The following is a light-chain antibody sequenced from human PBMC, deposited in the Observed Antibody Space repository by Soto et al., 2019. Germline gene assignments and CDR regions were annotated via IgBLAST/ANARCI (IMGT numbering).Light chain of an antibody. CDR3: QQYNTYPVT. CDR1: QGISNY. Sequence: DIQLNQSPSFLSASVGNRVTITCRASQGISNYLAWYQQKPGKAPNLLIHAASSLPTGVPSRFSGSGAGTEFTLTITSLQPDDFATDYCQQYNTYPVTFGQGTKVDI. CDR2: AAS. J-gene: IGKJ1*01. V-gene: IGKV1-9*01.